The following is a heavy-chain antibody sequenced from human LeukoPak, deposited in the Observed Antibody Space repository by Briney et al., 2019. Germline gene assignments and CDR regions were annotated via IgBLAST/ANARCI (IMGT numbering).Heavy chain of an antibody. CDR1: GFTFSTYW. V-gene: IGHV3-74*01. Sequence: GGSLRLSCAASGFTFSTYWMHWVRQAPGKGLVWVSRINSDGSNINYADSVKGRFTISRDNAKNSLYLQMNSLRAEDTALYYCAKDIGAVAGNAFDIWGQGTMVTVSS. CDR3: AKDIGAVAGNAFDI. D-gene: IGHD6-19*01. J-gene: IGHJ3*02. CDR2: INSDGSNI.